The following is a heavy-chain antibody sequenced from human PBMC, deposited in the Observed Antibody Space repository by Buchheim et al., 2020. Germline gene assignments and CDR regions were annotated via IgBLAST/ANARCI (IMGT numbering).Heavy chain of an antibody. J-gene: IGHJ6*03. D-gene: IGHD5-12*01. CDR3: ARGGFMARGGSYYYYYYYMDV. V-gene: IGHV1-8*01. CDR1: GYTFTSYD. Sequence: QVQLVQSGAEVKKPGASVKVSCRASGYTFTSYDINWVRQATGQGLEWMGWMNPNSGNTGYAQKFQGRVTMTRNNSISTAYMELSSLRSEDTAVYYCARGGFMARGGSYYYYYYYMDVWGKGTT. CDR2: MNPNSGNT.